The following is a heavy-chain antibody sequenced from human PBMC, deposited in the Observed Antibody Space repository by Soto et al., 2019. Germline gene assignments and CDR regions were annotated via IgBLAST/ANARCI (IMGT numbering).Heavy chain of an antibody. V-gene: IGHV4-39*01. CDR1: GGSISTRSSY. CDR2: IYYIGST. J-gene: IGHJ6*02. CDR3: ARCGGWYFYYYCGMDV. Sequence: PSETLSLTCTVSGGSISTRSSYWGWIRQPPGKGLEWIGSIYYIGSTYYNPSLKSRVTISIDSSKTQFSLKLSSVTAADTAVYYCARCGGWYFYYYCGMDVWGQGTTVTVSS. D-gene: IGHD6-19*01.